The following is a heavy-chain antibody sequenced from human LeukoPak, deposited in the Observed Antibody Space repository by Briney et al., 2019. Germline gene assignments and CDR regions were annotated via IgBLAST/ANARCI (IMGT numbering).Heavy chain of an antibody. D-gene: IGHD7-27*01. V-gene: IGHV4-39*01. Sequence: SETLSLTCSVSGDSVSSSTYYWGWIRQPPGKGLEYIXXIFYTGDTYYNPSLKSRVTISIDTSKDQFSLKLGSVTFADTAVYHCAXXXXTQXXSGKNWGLNWFDLWGQGILVTVSS. CDR2: IFYTGDT. CDR3: AXXXXTQXXSGKNWGLNWFDL. J-gene: IGHJ5*02. CDR1: GDSVSSSTYY.